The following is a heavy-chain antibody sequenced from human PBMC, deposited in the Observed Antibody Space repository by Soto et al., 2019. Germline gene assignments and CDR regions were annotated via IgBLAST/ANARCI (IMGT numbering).Heavy chain of an antibody. CDR1: GASIISTNW. J-gene: IGHJ4*02. CDR2: ISHGGST. CDR3: TRDVVGGGWLDY. D-gene: IGHD6-19*01. Sequence: QVQLQESGPGLVKPSGTLSLTCVVSGASIISTNWWSWVRQPPGKGLEWIGEISHGGSTNYNPSLRSRVTISVDKSKNQFSLKLTSAPAADTAVYYCTRDVVGGGWLDYWGQGALVTVSS. V-gene: IGHV4-4*02.